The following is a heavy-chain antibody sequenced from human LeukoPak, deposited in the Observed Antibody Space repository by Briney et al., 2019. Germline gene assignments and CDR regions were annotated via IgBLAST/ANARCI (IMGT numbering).Heavy chain of an antibody. CDR2: IRGKGYGGTT. J-gene: IGHJ4*02. CDR3: TRAPYSNYVNLDY. CDR1: EFTCGDYA. V-gene: IGHV3-49*04. D-gene: IGHD4-11*01. Sequence: GGSVRLSCTASEFTCGDYAMSGVRQAPGKGLAGVGVIRGKGYGGTTEYAASVKGRFTISRDDSKSIAYLQMNSLRTEDTAVYYCTRAPYSNYVNLDYWGQGTLVTVSS.